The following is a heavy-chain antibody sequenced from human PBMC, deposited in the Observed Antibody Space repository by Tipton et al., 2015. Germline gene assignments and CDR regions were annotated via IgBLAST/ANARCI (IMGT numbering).Heavy chain of an antibody. Sequence: TLSLTCAVYGGSFSGYYWNWIRQSPGKGLEWIGSIDHSRDTNYNPSLKSRVTISMDKSKNQFSLRLSSVTAADTAVYYCARAFWSGFYRGYFDFWGQGTLVTVSS. V-gene: IGHV4-34*01. CDR3: ARAFWSGFYRGYFDF. J-gene: IGHJ4*02. CDR2: IDHSRDT. CDR1: GGSFSGYY. D-gene: IGHD3-3*01.